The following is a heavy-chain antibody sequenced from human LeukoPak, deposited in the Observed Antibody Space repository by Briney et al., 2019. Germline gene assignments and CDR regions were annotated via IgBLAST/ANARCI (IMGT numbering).Heavy chain of an antibody. CDR1: GFIFSTYN. V-gene: IGHV3-48*01. D-gene: IGHD3-10*02. J-gene: IGHJ6*04. Sequence: QTGGSLRLSCAASGFIFSTYNMDWVRQAPGKGLEWVSYITSSSSTIYYADSVKGRFTISRDNAKNSLYLQMNSLRAEDTAVYYCAELGITMIGGVWGKGTTVTISS. CDR3: AELGITMIGGV. CDR2: ITSSSSTI.